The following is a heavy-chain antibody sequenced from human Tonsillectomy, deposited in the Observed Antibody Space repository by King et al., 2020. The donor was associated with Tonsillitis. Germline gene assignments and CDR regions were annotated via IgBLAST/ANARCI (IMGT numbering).Heavy chain of an antibody. Sequence: ITLKESGPTLVKPTQTLTLTCTFSGFSLSTDGVGVGWIRQPPGKALEWLALIYWNDDTRYSPSLKSRLTITKDTSKNQVVLTMTNMDPVDTATYYCAREPPPGTTGTRYTQDACDIWGDGTMVTVSS. CDR1: GFSLSTDGVG. V-gene: IGHV2-5*01. J-gene: IGHJ3*02. CDR3: AREPPPGTTGTRYTQDACDI. CDR2: IYWNDDT. D-gene: IGHD1-1*01.